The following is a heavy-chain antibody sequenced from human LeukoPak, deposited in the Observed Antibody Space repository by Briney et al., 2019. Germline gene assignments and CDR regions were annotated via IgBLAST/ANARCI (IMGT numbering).Heavy chain of an antibody. J-gene: IGHJ6*02. D-gene: IGHD2-8*01. CDR2: IYYSGST. CDR1: GGSISSYY. Sequence: SETLSFTCTVSGGSISSYYWSWIRQPPGKGLEWIGYIYYSGSTNYNPSLKSRVTISVDTSKNQFSLKLSSVTAADTAVYYCARNGARYYYGMDVWGQGTTVTVSS. CDR3: ARNGARYYYGMDV. V-gene: IGHV4-59*01.